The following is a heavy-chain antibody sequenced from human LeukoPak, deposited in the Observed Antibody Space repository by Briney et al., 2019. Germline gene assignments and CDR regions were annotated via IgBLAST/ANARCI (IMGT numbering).Heavy chain of an antibody. CDR2: INHTGGT. J-gene: IGHJ6*02. CDR1: GGSFSGYS. V-gene: IGHV4-34*01. Sequence: SETLSLTCAVYGGSFSGYSWSWVRLFPAKGLEWIGEINHTGGTNYNPSLNSRVTISIDASKSQVSLTVNSVTAADTAVYYCARGDYSNNGQIYYSGMDVWGQGTTVTVSS. CDR3: ARGDYSNNGQIYYSGMDV. D-gene: IGHD4-11*01.